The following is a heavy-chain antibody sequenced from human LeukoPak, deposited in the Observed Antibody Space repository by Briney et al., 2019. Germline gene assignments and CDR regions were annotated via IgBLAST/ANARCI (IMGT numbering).Heavy chain of an antibody. CDR2: INPNGGSA. D-gene: IGHD1-26*01. CDR1: GGTFSSYA. V-gene: IGHV1-46*01. J-gene: IGHJ4*02. CDR3: AREDSGSTYYFDN. Sequence: ASVKVSCKASGGTFSSYAISWVRQAPGQGLEWMGIINPNGGSATYAQKFQGRVTMTRDTSTSTLYMGLSSLGSEDTAVYYCAREDSGSTYYFDNWGQGTLVTVSS.